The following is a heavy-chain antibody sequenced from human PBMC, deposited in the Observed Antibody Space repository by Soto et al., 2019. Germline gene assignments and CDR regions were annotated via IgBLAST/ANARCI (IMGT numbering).Heavy chain of an antibody. D-gene: IGHD3-16*01. V-gene: IGHV4-4*07. J-gene: IGHJ5*02. Sequence: PSETLSLTCAVSGASIRSYHWSFLRQPAGKRLEWIGRIQHTGNTNYNPSLKSRVTMSADTSKNQISLKMTSVTAADTAVYFCAKDVSSRRWFDPWGQGVRVTVSS. CDR1: GASIRSYH. CDR2: IQHTGNT. CDR3: AKDVSSRRWFDP.